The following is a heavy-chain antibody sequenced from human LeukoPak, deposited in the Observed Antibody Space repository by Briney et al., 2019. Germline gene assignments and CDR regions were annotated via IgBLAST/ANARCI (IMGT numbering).Heavy chain of an antibody. V-gene: IGHV1-69*05. D-gene: IGHD3-9*01. CDR1: GGTFSSYA. J-gene: IGHJ4*02. Sequence: GASVKVSCKASGGTFSSYAISWVRQAPGQGLEWMGRIIPIFGTANYAQKFQGRVTITTDDSTSTAYMELSSLRSEDTAVYYCARESDYDILTGYYKRAYYFDYWGQGTLVTVSS. CDR2: IIPIFGTA. CDR3: ARESDYDILTGYYKRAYYFDY.